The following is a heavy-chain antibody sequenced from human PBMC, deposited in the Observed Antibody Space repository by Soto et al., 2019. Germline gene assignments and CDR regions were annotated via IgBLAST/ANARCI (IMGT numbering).Heavy chain of an antibody. D-gene: IGHD3-22*01. CDR2: IYPGGST. V-gene: IGHV4-38-2*01. CDR1: GYSISSGYY. CDR3: ARVGPWVPYYYDSSPYTFENWFDP. J-gene: IGHJ5*02. Sequence: LSLTCAVSGYSISSGYYWGWLRQPPGKGLEWIGSIYPGGSTYYTPSLNSRVTLSIDMTNNHVSLILNSVTAADTAVYYCARVGPWVPYYYDSSPYTFENWFDPWGQGTLVTVSS.